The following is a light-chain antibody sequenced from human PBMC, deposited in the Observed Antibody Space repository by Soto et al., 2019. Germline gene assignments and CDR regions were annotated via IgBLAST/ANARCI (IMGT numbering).Light chain of an antibody. Sequence: SYELTQPPSVSVSPGQTATITCSGDKLGDTYACWYQQRPGQSPVLVMYQDTKRPSGIPERFSGSASGNTVTLTISGTQTTDEADYYCQAWDSSTAEVVFGGGTKVTVL. J-gene: IGLJ3*02. CDR2: QDT. CDR3: QAWDSSTAEVV. V-gene: IGLV3-1*01. CDR1: KLGDTY.